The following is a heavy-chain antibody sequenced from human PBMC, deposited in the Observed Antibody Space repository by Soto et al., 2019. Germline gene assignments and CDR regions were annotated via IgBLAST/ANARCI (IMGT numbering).Heavy chain of an antibody. CDR2: IRTKVNDYAT. V-gene: IGHV3-73*01. D-gene: IGHD4-17*01. CDR3: ARPNDSGDYDWYFDL. J-gene: IGHJ2*01. Sequence: GGSLRLSCAASGFTFSDSALHWVRQGSGKGLEWVGRIRTKVNDYATIYTASVKGRFTIPRDDSANRAFLQMDSLKTEDTAIYYCARPNDSGDYDWYFDLWGRGTLVTVSS. CDR1: GFTFSDSA.